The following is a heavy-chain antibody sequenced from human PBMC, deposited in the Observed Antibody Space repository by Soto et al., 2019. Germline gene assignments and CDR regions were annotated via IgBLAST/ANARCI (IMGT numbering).Heavy chain of an antibody. CDR3: ARAGERYYYDSSGYYTFDY. D-gene: IGHD3-22*01. CDR2: IYYSGST. V-gene: IGHV4-31*03. CDR1: DGSISSGGYY. Sequence: QVQLQESGPGLAKPSQTLSLTCTVSDGSISSGGYYWSWIRQHPGKGLEWIGYIYYSGSTYYNPSRKSRVTISVDTSKNQFSLKLSSVTAADTAVYYCARAGERYYYDSSGYYTFDYWGQGTLVTVSS. J-gene: IGHJ4*02.